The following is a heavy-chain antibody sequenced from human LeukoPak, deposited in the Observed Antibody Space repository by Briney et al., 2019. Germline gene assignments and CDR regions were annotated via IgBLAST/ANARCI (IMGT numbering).Heavy chain of an antibody. CDR1: GFTFSNYI. CDR3: ARTIVGSSYRYFDY. D-gene: IGHD6-6*01. V-gene: IGHV3-23*01. J-gene: IGHJ4*02. CDR2: VSGSGGRT. Sequence: GGSQRLSCAASGFTFSNYIMNWVRLAPGEGLEWVSAVSGSGGRTDYADSVKGRFTISRDNSKNTVYLQMNSLRAEDSAVYYCARTIVGSSYRYFDYWGQGTLVTVSS.